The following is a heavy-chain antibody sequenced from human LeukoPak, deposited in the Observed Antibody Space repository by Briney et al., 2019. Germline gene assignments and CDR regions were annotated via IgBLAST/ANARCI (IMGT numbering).Heavy chain of an antibody. D-gene: IGHD1-26*01. J-gene: IGHJ4*02. V-gene: IGHV3-30*02. CDR1: GFTFSSYG. CDR3: AKAMNSGSYTLGFDY. CDR2: IRYDGSNK. Sequence: SGGSLRLSCAASGFTFSSYGMHWVRQAPGKGLEWVAFIRYDGSNKYYADSVKGRFTISRDNSKNTLYLQMNSLRAEDTAVYYCAKAMNSGSYTLGFDYWGQGTLVTVSP.